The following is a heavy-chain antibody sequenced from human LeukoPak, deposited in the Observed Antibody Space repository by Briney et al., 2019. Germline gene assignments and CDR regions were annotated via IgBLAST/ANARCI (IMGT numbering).Heavy chain of an antibody. V-gene: IGHV3-30-3*01. CDR1: GFTFSSYA. D-gene: IGHD3-3*01. CDR2: ISYDGSNK. CDR3: ASPVGVVIAFDY. Sequence: GGSLRLSCAASGFTFSSYAMHWVRQAPGKGLEWVAVISYDGSNKYYADSVKGRFTISRDNSKNTLYLQMNSLRAEDTAVYYCASPVGVVIAFDYWGQGTLVTVSS. J-gene: IGHJ4*02.